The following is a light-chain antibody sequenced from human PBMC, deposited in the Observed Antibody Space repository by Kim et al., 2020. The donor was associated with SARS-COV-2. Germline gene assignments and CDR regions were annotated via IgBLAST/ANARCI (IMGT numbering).Light chain of an antibody. CDR1: QGIINY. CDR3: QQYNSDPVT. CDR2: AAS. V-gene: IGKV1-27*01. J-gene: IGKJ5*01. Sequence: DIQMTQSPSSLSASVGDRVTITCRASQGIINYVAWYQQKPGQAPNLLIYAASALQSGVPSRFSGSGSGTDFSLTISSLQPEDVATYFCQQYNSDPVTFGQGTRLEIK.